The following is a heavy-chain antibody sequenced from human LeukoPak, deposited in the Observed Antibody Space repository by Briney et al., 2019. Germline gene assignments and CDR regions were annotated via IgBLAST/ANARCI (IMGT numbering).Heavy chain of an antibody. CDR2: IVVGSGNT. CDR3: AAGNSSGWYSS. D-gene: IGHD6-19*01. Sequence: SVKVSCQASRFTFTSSAMQWVRQARVQRLEWIGWIVVGSGNTNYAQKFQERVTITRDMSTSTAYMELSSLRSEDTAVYYCAAGNSSGWYSSWGQGTLVTVSS. J-gene: IGHJ4*02. V-gene: IGHV1-58*02. CDR1: RFTFTSSA.